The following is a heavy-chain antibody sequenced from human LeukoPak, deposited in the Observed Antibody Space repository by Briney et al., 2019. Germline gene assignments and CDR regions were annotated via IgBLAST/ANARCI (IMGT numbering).Heavy chain of an antibody. CDR2: IYYSGST. D-gene: IGHD4-23*01. V-gene: IGHV4-59*12. CDR1: GGSISSYY. J-gene: IGHJ4*02. CDR3: ARDSTYGGYDY. Sequence: SETLSLTCTISGGSISSYYWSWIRQPPGKGLEWIGYIYYSGSTNYNPSLKSRVTISVDTSKNQFSLKLSSVTAADTAVYYCARDSTYGGYDYWGQGTLVTVSS.